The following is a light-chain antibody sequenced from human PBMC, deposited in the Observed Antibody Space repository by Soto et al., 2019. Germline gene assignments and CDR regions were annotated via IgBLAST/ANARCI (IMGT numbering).Light chain of an antibody. J-gene: IGKJ1*01. Sequence: EILMTQSPATLSVSPGERATLSCRASQSVSSTLAWYQQKPGQAPRLLIYDASTRATDIPARFSGSGSGTEFTLTISSLQSEDFAVYCCQQYYSWPRTFGQGTKVEIK. CDR2: DAS. CDR3: QQYYSWPRT. CDR1: QSVSST. V-gene: IGKV3-15*01.